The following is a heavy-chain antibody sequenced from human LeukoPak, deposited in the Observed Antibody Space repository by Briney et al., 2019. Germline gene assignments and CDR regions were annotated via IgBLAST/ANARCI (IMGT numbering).Heavy chain of an antibody. J-gene: IGHJ4*02. CDR1: GGSFSSYY. D-gene: IGHD2-15*01. CDR2: VNYSGST. Sequence: PSETLSLTCTVSGGSFSSYYLSWIRQPPGKGLEWIGSVNYSGSTNYNPSLKSRVPISVAPSKHQFSLKLSSVTAADTAVYYCARGGYCSGGSCYGGPFDYWGQGTLVTVSS. CDR3: ARGGYCSGGSCYGGPFDY. V-gene: IGHV4-59*01.